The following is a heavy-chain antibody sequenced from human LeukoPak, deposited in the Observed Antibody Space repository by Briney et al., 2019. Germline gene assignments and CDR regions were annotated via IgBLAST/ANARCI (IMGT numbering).Heavy chain of an antibody. CDR3: ARGGGRRYCSGGSCPYYFDH. CDR1: GGSVSSGSYY. D-gene: IGHD2-15*01. CDR2: IYYSGST. J-gene: IGHJ4*02. V-gene: IGHV4-61*01. Sequence: PSETLSLTCTVSGGSVSSGSYYWSWVRQPPGKGLEWIGYIYYSGSTNYNPSLKSRVTISVDTSKNQFSLKLSSVTAADTAVYYCARGGGRRYCSGGSCPYYFDHWGQGTLVTVSS.